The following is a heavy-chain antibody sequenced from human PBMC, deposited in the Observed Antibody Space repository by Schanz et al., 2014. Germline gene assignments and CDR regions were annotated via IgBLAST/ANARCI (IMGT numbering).Heavy chain of an antibody. D-gene: IGHD3-3*01. CDR2: INTGSGDT. Sequence: QVQLVQSGAEVKKPGATVKVSCKASGYIFINSGISWVRQAPGQRLEWMGWINTGSGDTKYSQNFQGRVTITRDTSASTAYMELSSLRADDTAVYYCARDRRFFDRDDLYYFDSWGQGTLVTVSS. V-gene: IGHV1-18*01. CDR3: ARDRRFFDRDDLYYFDS. J-gene: IGHJ4*02. CDR1: GYIFINSG.